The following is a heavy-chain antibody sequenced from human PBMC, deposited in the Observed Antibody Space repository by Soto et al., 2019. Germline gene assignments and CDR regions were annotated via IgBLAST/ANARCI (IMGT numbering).Heavy chain of an antibody. J-gene: IGHJ4*02. CDR2: IYHSGST. D-gene: IGHD3-22*01. Sequence: SETLSLTCTVSGGSIANNNYYWGWIRQPPGKGLEWIGSIYHSGSTSYNPSLKSRVTISVDTSKNQFSLKLSSVTAADTAVYYCARPRYYYDGSGYPGFNDYWGQGTLVTVSS. V-gene: IGHV4-39*01. CDR1: GGSIANNNYY. CDR3: ARPRYYYDGSGYPGFNDY.